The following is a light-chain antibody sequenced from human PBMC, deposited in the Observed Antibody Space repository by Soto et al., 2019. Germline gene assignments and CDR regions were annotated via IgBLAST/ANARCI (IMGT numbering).Light chain of an antibody. CDR3: QQSYSTPRT. CDR2: AAS. V-gene: IGKV1-39*01. Sequence: DIQMTQSPSSLSASVGDRVTITCRASQSISNYLNWYQQKPGQAPKLLMYAASSLESGVPSRFSGSGSGTDFTLTISSLEPEDFANYYCQQSYSTPRTFGQGTKVEI. CDR1: QSISNY. J-gene: IGKJ1*01.